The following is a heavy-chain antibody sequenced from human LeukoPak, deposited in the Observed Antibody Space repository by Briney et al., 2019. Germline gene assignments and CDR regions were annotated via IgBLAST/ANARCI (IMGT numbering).Heavy chain of an antibody. Sequence: PSETLSLTCTVSGYSIKSGYYWGWIRQPPGKGLEWIGSLYHSGSPYYNPSLKSRVTIPVDTSKNQFSLKLSSVTAADTAVYYCARLSLREGWSADYWGQGTLVTVSS. D-gene: IGHD1-26*01. V-gene: IGHV4-38-2*02. CDR3: ARLSLREGWSADY. CDR2: LYHSGSP. CDR1: GYSIKSGYY. J-gene: IGHJ4*02.